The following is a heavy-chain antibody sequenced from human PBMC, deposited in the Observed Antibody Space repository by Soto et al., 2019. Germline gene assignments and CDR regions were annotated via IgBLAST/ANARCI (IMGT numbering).Heavy chain of an antibody. CDR3: ARDLNPYSGSYAFDY. CDR2: INPSGGST. D-gene: IGHD1-26*01. V-gene: IGHV1-46*01. J-gene: IGHJ4*02. CDR1: GYTFTSYY. Sequence: ASVKVSCKASGYTFTSYYMHWVRQAPGQGLEWMGIINPSGGSTSYAQKFQGRVTMTRDTSTSTVYMELSSLRSEDTAVYYCARDLNPYSGSYAFDYWGQGTLVTVSS.